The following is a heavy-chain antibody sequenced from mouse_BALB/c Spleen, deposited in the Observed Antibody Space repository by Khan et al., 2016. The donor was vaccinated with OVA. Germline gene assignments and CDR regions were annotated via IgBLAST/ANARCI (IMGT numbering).Heavy chain of an antibody. CDR2: INPYNDGI. Sequence: VQLQQSGPDLVKPGASVKMSCKASGYTFTNYVMHWVKQKPGRGLEWIGYINPYNDGIRYNEKFKDKATLTSDKSSSTAYMELSSLTSEDSAVYYCAREASNGDFSFAYWGQGTLVTVSA. D-gene: IGHD4-1*01. CDR1: GYTFTNYV. V-gene: IGHV1S136*01. J-gene: IGHJ3*01. CDR3: AREASNGDFSFAY.